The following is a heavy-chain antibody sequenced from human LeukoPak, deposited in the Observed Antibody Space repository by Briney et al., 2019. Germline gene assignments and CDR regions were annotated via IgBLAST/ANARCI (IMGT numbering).Heavy chain of an antibody. CDR2: ISYDGSNK. D-gene: IGHD3-22*01. CDR3: ARERYYYDSSGQFDY. Sequence: GRSLRLSCAASGFTFSSYGMHWVRQAPGKGLEWVAVISYDGSNKYYADSVKGRFTISRDNAKNSLYLQMNSLRAEDTAVYYCARERYYYDSSGQFDYWGQGTLVTVSS. J-gene: IGHJ4*02. V-gene: IGHV3-30*03. CDR1: GFTFSSYG.